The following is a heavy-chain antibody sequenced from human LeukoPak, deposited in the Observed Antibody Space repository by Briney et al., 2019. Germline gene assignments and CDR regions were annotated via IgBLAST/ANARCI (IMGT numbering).Heavy chain of an antibody. CDR2: IYYRGST. CDR3: ARQLGYCSSTSCYADKVDY. V-gene: IGHV4-39*01. CDR1: GGSISSSRYY. Sequence: PSETMSLTCTVSGGSISSSRYYWGWIRQPPGKGLEWIGSIYYRGSTYYNPSLKSRVTISVDTSKNQFSLKLSSVTAADTAVYYCARQLGYCSSTSCYADKVDYWGQGTLVTVSS. D-gene: IGHD2-2*01. J-gene: IGHJ4*02.